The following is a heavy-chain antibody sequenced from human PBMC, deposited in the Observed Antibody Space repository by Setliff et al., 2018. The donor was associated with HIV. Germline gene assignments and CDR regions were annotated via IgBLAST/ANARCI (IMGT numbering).Heavy chain of an antibody. CDR1: GFTFSNYA. Sequence: GGSLRLSCAASGFTFSNYAMHWVRQAPGKGLEWVAVISYDGSNKYHADSVKGRFTISRDNSKNTLYLQMNSLRAEDTAVYYCARGPYYYDSSGPFDYWGQGTLVTVSS. D-gene: IGHD3-22*01. CDR3: ARGPYYYDSSGPFDY. J-gene: IGHJ4*02. V-gene: IGHV3-30-3*01. CDR2: ISYDGSNK.